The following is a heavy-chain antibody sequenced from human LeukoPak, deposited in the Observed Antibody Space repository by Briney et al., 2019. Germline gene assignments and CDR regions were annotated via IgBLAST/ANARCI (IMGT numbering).Heavy chain of an antibody. D-gene: IGHD2-2*01. Sequence: SESLSLTCTVSGGSISSYYWSWIRQPAGKGLEWIGRIYTSGSTNYNPSLKSRVTMSVGTSKNQFSLKLSSVTAADTAVYYCARDIVVVPAASRKQAPYNWFDPWGQGTLVTVSS. CDR2: IYTSGST. CDR1: GGSISSYY. CDR3: ARDIVVVPAASRKQAPYNWFDP. J-gene: IGHJ5*02. V-gene: IGHV4-4*07.